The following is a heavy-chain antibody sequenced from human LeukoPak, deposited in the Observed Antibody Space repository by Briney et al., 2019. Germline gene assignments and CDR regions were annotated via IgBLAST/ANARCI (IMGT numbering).Heavy chain of an antibody. Sequence: SETLSLTCTVSGGSISSSSYYWGWIRQPPGKGLEWIGSIYYSGSTYYNPSLKSRVTISVDTSKNQCSLRLTSVTAADTAMYYCSREYSNGWYVFDYWGQGTLVTVAS. D-gene: IGHD6-19*01. CDR2: IYYSGST. CDR1: GGSISSSSYY. J-gene: IGHJ4*02. V-gene: IGHV4-39*07. CDR3: SREYSNGWYVFDY.